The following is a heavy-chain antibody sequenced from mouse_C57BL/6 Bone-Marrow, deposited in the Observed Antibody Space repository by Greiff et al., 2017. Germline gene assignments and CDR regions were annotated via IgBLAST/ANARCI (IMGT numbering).Heavy chain of an antibody. D-gene: IGHD2-12*01. CDR1: GYTFTDYE. Sequence: QVQLQQSGAELVRPGASVTLSCKASGYTFTDYEMHWVKQTPVHGLEWIGAIDPETGGTAYNQKFKGKAILTADKSSSTAYMELRSLTSEDTAVYYCTTYSNDVWFAYWGKGTLVTVSA. CDR3: TTYSNDVWFAY. V-gene: IGHV1-15*01. CDR2: IDPETGGT. J-gene: IGHJ3*01.